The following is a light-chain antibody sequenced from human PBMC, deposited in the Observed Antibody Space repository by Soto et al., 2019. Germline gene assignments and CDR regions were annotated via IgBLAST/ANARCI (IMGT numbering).Light chain of an antibody. V-gene: IGKV3-20*01. J-gene: IGKJ1*01. CDR2: GAS. CDR1: QSVSNNY. CDR3: RQYGSSPWP. Sequence: EIVLTQSPGTLSLSPGERATLSCRASQSVSNNYLAWYQQKPGQSPRLLIYGASSRASGIPDRFSGSGSGTDFTLTISRLEPEDFAVYYCRQYGSSPWPFGQGNKVEIK.